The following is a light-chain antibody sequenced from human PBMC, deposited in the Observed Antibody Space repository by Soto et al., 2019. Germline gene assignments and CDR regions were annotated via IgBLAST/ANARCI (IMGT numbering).Light chain of an antibody. Sequence: QSVLTQPPSVSAAPGQKVTISCSGSSSNIGNNYVSWYQQLPGTAPKLLIYENNKRPSGIPDRFSGSKSGNTASLTISGLQAEDEADYYCSSYTSSSTLVFGGGTKVTVL. CDR1: SSNIGNNY. V-gene: IGLV1-51*02. CDR3: SSYTSSSTLV. CDR2: ENN. J-gene: IGLJ2*01.